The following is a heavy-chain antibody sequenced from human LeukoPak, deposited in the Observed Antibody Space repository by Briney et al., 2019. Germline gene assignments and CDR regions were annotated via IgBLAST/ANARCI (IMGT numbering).Heavy chain of an antibody. CDR3: AGLGDGRTFDS. Sequence: SETLSLTCTVSGGSITRSNYYWGWIRQPPGKGLEWIGSIYYSGATFYNPSLKSRVTISVDTSKNQFSLKLSSVTAADTAVYYCAGLGDGRTFDSWGQGTLVIVSS. D-gene: IGHD2-21*01. V-gene: IGHV4-39*07. J-gene: IGHJ4*02. CDR2: IYYSGAT. CDR1: GGSITRSNYY.